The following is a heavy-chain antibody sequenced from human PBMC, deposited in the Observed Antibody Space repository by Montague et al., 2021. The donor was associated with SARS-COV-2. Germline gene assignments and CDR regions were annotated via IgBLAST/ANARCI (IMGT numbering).Heavy chain of an antibody. CDR1: GGSISTYY. J-gene: IGHJ6*02. CDR2: IYYTGST. D-gene: IGHD4-17*01. CDR3: ARDNYGDWGYYGLDV. Sequence: SETLSLTCTVSGGSISTYYWNWIRQSPGKGLEWIGYIYYTGSTKXSPSLKSRVTISMDTSRDQLSLRLKSVTAADTAVYYCARDNYGDWGYYGLDVWGQGTTVTVSS. V-gene: IGHV4-59*01.